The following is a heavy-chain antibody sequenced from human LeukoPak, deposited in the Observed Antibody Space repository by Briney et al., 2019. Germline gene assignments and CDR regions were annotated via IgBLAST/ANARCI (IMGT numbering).Heavy chain of an antibody. CDR1: GFTVSSNY. D-gene: IGHD2-8*02. Sequence: GGSLRLSCAASGFTVSSNYMSWVRQAPGKGLEWVSVIYSGGSTYHADSVKGRFTISRDNSKNTLYLQMNSLRAEDTAVYYCARDGRTDLDYYYYGMDVWGQGTTVTVSS. CDR3: ARDGRTDLDYYYYGMDV. J-gene: IGHJ6*02. CDR2: IYSGGST. V-gene: IGHV3-53*01.